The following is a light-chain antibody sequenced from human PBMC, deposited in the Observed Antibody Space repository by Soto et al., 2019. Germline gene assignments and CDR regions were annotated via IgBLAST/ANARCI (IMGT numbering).Light chain of an antibody. CDR3: KKSDHPPF. V-gene: IGKV1-33*01. J-gene: IGKJ3*01. CDR2: DAY. CDR1: HDIGNS. Sequence: DIQMTQSPPSLSASVGDRVTITCQASHDIGNSLNWYQDKPGQAPKLVIYDAYNLETGVPSTFRGNEYGTDFTFTISPPRPEDIATYYCKKSDHPPFFGPGTKVDMK.